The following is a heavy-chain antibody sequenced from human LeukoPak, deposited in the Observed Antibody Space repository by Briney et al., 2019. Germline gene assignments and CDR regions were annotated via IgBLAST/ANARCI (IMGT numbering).Heavy chain of an antibody. J-gene: IGHJ3*02. CDR1: GDTFRNYA. CDR3: ARSPQQHDAFDI. CDR2: IIPMFRKG. Sequence: ASVKVSCKSSGDTFRNYAINWVRQAPGQGLEWMGMIIPMFRKGNYTEKFQDRVTITADESTSTVYMELSSLRSEDTAVYYCARSPQQHDAFDIWGQGTMVTVSS. D-gene: IGHD6-13*01. V-gene: IGHV1-69*13.